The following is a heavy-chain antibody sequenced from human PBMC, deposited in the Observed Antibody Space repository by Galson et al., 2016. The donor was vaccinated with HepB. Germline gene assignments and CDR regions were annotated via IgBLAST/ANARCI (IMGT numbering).Heavy chain of an antibody. Sequence: SLRLSCAASGFIFSKYSMNWVRQAPGKGLEWVAADSMDGRRKFYADSVKGRFTISRDNSNSMLFLQLSSLRADDTAVYYCARRHEYCPPVGCSVDYWGQGTLVSVSS. CDR3: ARRHEYCPPVGCSVDY. CDR1: GFIFSKYS. D-gene: IGHD2/OR15-2a*01. CDR2: DSMDGRRK. V-gene: IGHV3-30*03. J-gene: IGHJ4*02.